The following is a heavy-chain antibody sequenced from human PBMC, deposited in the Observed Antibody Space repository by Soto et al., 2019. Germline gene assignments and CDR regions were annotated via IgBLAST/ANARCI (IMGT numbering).Heavy chain of an antibody. J-gene: IGHJ4*02. CDR2: VSYDGITK. Sequence: GGSLRLSCAASGFTFRTYGMHWVRQAPGKGLEWVAVVSYDGITKYYGDSVKGRFTISRDNSKNTLYLQMNGLRAEDTAVYYCAKQFDYWGQGTLVTVSS. V-gene: IGHV3-30*18. CDR1: GFTFRTYG. CDR3: AKQFDY.